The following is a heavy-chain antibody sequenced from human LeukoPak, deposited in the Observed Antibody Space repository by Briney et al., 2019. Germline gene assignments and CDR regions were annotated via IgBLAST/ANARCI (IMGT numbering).Heavy chain of an antibody. Sequence: SETLALTCTVSGGSISSYYWSWIRQPPGKGLEGIGYIYYSGSTNYNPSLKSRVTISVDTSNNQFSLKLSSVTAADTAVYYCARGTVPYYYYYGMDVWGQGTTVTVSS. CDR2: IYYSGST. CDR1: GGSISSYY. V-gene: IGHV4-59*01. CDR3: ARGTVPYYYYYGMDV. D-gene: IGHD4-17*01. J-gene: IGHJ6*02.